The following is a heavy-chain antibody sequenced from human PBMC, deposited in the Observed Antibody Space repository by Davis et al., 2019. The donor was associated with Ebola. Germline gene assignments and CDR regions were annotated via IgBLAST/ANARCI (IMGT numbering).Heavy chain of an antibody. CDR2: ISSNGGST. V-gene: IGHV3-64*01. CDR1: GFTFSSYA. J-gene: IGHJ4*02. D-gene: IGHD3-3*01. CDR3: ARDIALYYDFWSGTFDY. Sequence: GESLKISCAASGFTFSSYAMHWVRQAPGKGLEYVSAISSNGGSTYYANSVKGRFTISRDNSKNTLYLQMNSLRAEDTAVYYCARDIALYYDFWSGTFDYWGQGTLVTVSS.